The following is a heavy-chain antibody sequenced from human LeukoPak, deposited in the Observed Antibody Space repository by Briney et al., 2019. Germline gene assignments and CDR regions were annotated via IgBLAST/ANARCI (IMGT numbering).Heavy chain of an antibody. J-gene: IGHJ4*02. Sequence: GASVKVSCKASGYTFATYAMHWVRQAPGQGLEWMGWITAGTGNTKYSQKFQGRVTITRDTSASTAYMELSSLRSEDTAVYFCARDGNQLLGDYWGQGTLVTVSS. CDR3: ARDGNQLLGDY. D-gene: IGHD1-14*01. CDR2: ITAGTGNT. CDR1: GYTFATYA. V-gene: IGHV1-3*01.